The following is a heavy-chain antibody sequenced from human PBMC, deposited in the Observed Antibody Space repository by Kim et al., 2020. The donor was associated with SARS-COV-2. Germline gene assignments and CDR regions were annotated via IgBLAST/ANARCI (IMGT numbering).Heavy chain of an antibody. J-gene: IGHJ4*02. CDR2: LYTRVST. Sequence: SETLSLTCTVSGGSISSSCFFWGWIRPPPGKGLEWIATLYTRVSTSYNPSLTSRVTISVDTSKRQFSLKLSSVTAADTAVYYCASSGGHGGKFDSSSQGTRVTVSS. D-gene: IGHD6-25*01. CDR1: GGSISSSCFF. CDR3: ASSGGHGGKFDS. V-gene: IGHV4-39*01.